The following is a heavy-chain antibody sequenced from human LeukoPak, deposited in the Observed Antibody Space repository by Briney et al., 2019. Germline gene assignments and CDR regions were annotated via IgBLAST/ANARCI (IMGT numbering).Heavy chain of an antibody. Sequence: SETLSLTCTVSGGSISSYYWSWIRQPPGKGLEWIGYIYTSGSTNYNPSLKSRVGISIDTSKNQFSLSLYSVTAADTAVYYCARGGGYSYGPEDYWGQGTLVTVSS. V-gene: IGHV4-4*09. CDR2: IYTSGST. CDR1: GGSISSYY. D-gene: IGHD5-18*01. CDR3: ARGGGYSYGPEDY. J-gene: IGHJ4*02.